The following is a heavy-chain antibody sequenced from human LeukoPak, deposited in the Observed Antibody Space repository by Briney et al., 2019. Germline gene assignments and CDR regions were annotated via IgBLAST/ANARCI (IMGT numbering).Heavy chain of an antibody. J-gene: IGHJ4*02. CDR2: ISYDGSNK. CDR1: GYTFSSYG. D-gene: IGHD2-2*01. Sequence: SCKASGYTFSSYGMHWVRQAPGKGLEWVAVISYDGSNKYYADSVKGRFTISRDNSKNTLYLQMNSLRAEDTAVYYCAKDSCSSNSCPIEYWGQGTLVTVSS. V-gene: IGHV3-30*18. CDR3: AKDSCSSNSCPIEY.